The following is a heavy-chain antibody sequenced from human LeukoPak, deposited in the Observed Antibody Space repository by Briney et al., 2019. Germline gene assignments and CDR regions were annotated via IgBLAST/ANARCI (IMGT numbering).Heavy chain of an antibody. CDR3: AVTTRSRAFDY. Sequence: GESLKISCAASGFTFSSYEMNWVRQAPGKGLEWVSYISSSGSTIYYADSVKGRFTISRDNAKNSLYLQMNNLRIEDTAVYYCAVTTRSRAFDYWGQGTLVTVSS. D-gene: IGHD4-17*01. J-gene: IGHJ4*02. V-gene: IGHV3-48*03. CDR2: ISSSGSTI. CDR1: GFTFSSYE.